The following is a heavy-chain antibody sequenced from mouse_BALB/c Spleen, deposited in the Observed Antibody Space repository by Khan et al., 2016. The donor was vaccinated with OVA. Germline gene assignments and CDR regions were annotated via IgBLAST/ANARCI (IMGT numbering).Heavy chain of an antibody. CDR2: ISYSGST. Sequence: EVQLQESGPGLVKPSQSLSLTCTVTGYSITSGYGWNWIRQFPGNQLEWMVYISYSGSTNYNPSLNSRISITRDTSKNQFFLQLNSVTTEDTATYYCARTARIKYWGQGTTLTVSS. CDR3: ARTARIKY. D-gene: IGHD1-2*01. V-gene: IGHV3-2*02. CDR1: GYSITSGYG. J-gene: IGHJ2*01.